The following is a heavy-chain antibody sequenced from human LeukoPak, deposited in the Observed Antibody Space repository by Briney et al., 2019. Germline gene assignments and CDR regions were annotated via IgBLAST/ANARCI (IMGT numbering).Heavy chain of an antibody. Sequence: PGRSLRLSCAASGFTFSSYGMHWVRQAPGKGLEWVAVISYDGSNKYYADSVKGRFTISRDNSKNTLYLQMNSLRAEDTAVYYCARDNLYDFWSGYKHWGQGTLVTVSS. J-gene: IGHJ4*02. D-gene: IGHD3-3*01. CDR2: ISYDGSNK. V-gene: IGHV3-30*03. CDR3: ARDNLYDFWSGYKH. CDR1: GFTFSSYG.